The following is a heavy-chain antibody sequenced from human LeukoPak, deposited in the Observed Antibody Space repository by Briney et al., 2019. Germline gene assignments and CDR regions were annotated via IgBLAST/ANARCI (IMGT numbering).Heavy chain of an antibody. Sequence: ASVKVSCKASGYTFTGYYMHWGRQTPGQGLEWMGWFNPNSDGTNYAQKFQGRVTMTRDTSISTAYMELSRLRSDDTAVYYCARSSPIVVVPAAGNWFDPWGQGTLVTVSS. CDR2: FNPNSDGT. J-gene: IGHJ5*02. V-gene: IGHV1-2*02. CDR3: ARSSPIVVVPAAGNWFDP. CDR1: GYTFTGYY. D-gene: IGHD2-2*01.